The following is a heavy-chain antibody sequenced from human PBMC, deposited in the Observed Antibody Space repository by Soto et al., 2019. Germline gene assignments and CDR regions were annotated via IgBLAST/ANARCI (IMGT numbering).Heavy chain of an antibody. Sequence: GESLKISCKGSGYSFTSYWIGWVRQMPGKGLEWMGRIDPSDSYTNYSPSFQGHVTISADKSISTAYLQWSSLKASDTAMYYCARLSTWAAAAGYYYYGMDVWGQGTTVTVSS. CDR3: ARLSTWAAAAGYYYYGMDV. CDR1: GYSFTSYW. J-gene: IGHJ6*02. CDR2: IDPSDSYT. D-gene: IGHD6-13*01. V-gene: IGHV5-10-1*01.